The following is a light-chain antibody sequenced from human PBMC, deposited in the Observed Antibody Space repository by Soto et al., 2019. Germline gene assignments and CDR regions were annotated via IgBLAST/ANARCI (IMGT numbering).Light chain of an antibody. Sequence: DMQITQSPSTLSASLGDRVTITVRASQSISGWLAWYQQKPGKAPKLLIYAASTLQSEVPSRFSGSGSGTAFTLTISSLQPEDFATYYCQQLNSYPLTFGGGTKVDIK. V-gene: IGKV1-5*01. CDR1: QSISGW. J-gene: IGKJ4*01. CDR2: AAS. CDR3: QQLNSYPLT.